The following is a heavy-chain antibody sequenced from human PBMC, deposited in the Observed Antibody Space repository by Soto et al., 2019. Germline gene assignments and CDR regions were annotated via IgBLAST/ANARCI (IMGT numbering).Heavy chain of an antibody. Sequence: GGSLRLSCAASGFTFSSYAMHWVRQAPGKGLEWVAVISYDGSNKYYADSVKGRFTISRDNSKNTLYLQMNSLRAEDTAVYYCARDCMNYYDSSGYLGGFDPWGQGTLVTVSS. D-gene: IGHD3-22*01. CDR1: GFTFSSYA. J-gene: IGHJ5*02. V-gene: IGHV3-30-3*01. CDR3: ARDCMNYYDSSGYLGGFDP. CDR2: ISYDGSNK.